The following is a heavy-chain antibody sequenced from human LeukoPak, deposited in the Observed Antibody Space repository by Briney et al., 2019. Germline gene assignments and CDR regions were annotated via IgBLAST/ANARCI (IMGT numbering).Heavy chain of an antibody. Sequence: GGSLRLSCAASGFTFSGYAMSWVRQAPGKGLEWVAAVSGGGDSVHYADSVKGRFTISRDDSKNTLFLQMNSLRAEDTAVYYCARGPYPTAMVTYLDYWGQGTLVTVSS. D-gene: IGHD5-18*01. J-gene: IGHJ4*02. CDR1: GFTFSGYA. CDR3: ARGPYPTAMVTYLDY. CDR2: VSGGGDSV. V-gene: IGHV3-23*01.